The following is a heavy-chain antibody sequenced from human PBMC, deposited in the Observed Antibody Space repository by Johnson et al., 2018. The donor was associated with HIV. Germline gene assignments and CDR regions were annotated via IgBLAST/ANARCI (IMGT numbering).Heavy chain of an antibody. Sequence: VQLVESGGGLVQPGGSLRLSCAASGFTFSSYAMSWVRQAPGKGLEWVSAISGSGGSTYYADSVKGRFTISRDNSKNTLYLQMNSLRAEDTAVYYCAKASNYYDSSRHAFYIWGQGTMVTVSS. CDR2: ISGSGGST. CDR1: GFTFSSYA. CDR3: AKASNYYDSSRHAFYI. D-gene: IGHD3-22*01. J-gene: IGHJ3*02. V-gene: IGHV3-23*04.